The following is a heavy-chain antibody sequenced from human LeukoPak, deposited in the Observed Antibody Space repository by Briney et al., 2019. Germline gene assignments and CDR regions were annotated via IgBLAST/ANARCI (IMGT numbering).Heavy chain of an antibody. CDR2: TYYSGST. V-gene: IGHV4-59*01. J-gene: IGHJ4*02. D-gene: IGHD3-22*01. CDR3: ARGGDDSSGYSDFDY. CDR1: GGSISSYY. Sequence: SETLSLTCTVSGGSISSYYWSWIRQPPGKGLEWIGYTYYSGSTNYNPSLKSRVTISVDTSKNQFSLKLSSVTAADTAVYYCARGGDDSSGYSDFDYWGQGTLVTVSS.